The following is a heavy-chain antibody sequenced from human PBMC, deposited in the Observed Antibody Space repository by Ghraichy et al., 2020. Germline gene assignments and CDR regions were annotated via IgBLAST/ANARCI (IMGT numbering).Heavy chain of an antibody. CDR3: AKLVLWFGELYGMDV. Sequence: GGSLRLSCAASGFTFSSYAMSWVRQAPGKGLEWVSAISGSGGSTYYADSVKGRFTISRDNSKNTLYLQMNSLRAEDTAVYYCAKLVLWFGELYGMDVWGQGTTVTVSS. D-gene: IGHD3-10*01. V-gene: IGHV3-23*01. CDR2: ISGSGGST. J-gene: IGHJ6*02. CDR1: GFTFSSYA.